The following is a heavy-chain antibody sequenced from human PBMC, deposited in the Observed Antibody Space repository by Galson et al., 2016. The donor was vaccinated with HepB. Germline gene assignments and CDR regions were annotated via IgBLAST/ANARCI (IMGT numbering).Heavy chain of an antibody. J-gene: IGHJ4*02. D-gene: IGHD1-7*01. CDR2: ISNSDGST. Sequence: SLRLSCAASGFTFSIYEMDWVRQAPGKGLEWVSGISNSDGSTYYADSVKGRFTISRDKSKNTLFLQMNSLRAEDTAVYYCAKGLDWNYVFDYWGQGMLVTVSS. V-gene: IGHV3-23*01. CDR3: AKGLDWNYVFDY. CDR1: GFTFSIYE.